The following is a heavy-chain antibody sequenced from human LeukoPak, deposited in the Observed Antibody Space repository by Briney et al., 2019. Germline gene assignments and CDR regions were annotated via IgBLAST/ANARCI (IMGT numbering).Heavy chain of an antibody. CDR2: IYTSGTT. CDR3: ARAEGSGSGAYTLDY. J-gene: IGHJ4*02. CDR1: GGSTINYF. Sequence: SETLSLTCTVSGGSTINYFRSWIRKPAGRGLEWIGHIYTSGTTHYNPSLKNRVTISLDTSKSQFSLQLTSVTAADSAVYYCARAEGSGSGAYTLDYWGQGILVTVSS. V-gene: IGHV4-4*07. D-gene: IGHD3-10*01.